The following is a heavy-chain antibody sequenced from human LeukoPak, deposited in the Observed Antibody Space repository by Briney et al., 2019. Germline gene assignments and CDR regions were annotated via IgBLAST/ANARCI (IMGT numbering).Heavy chain of an antibody. Sequence: PGGSLRLSCAASGFTFSHYSMNWVRQAPGKGLEWVSSIRDSNRYIYYADSVKGRFTISRGNAKNSVYLQMNSLRAEDTAVYYCARNQGQVDYWGQGTLVTVSS. J-gene: IGHJ4*02. CDR2: IRDSNRYI. CDR1: GFTFSHYS. CDR3: ARNQGQVDY. V-gene: IGHV3-21*01. D-gene: IGHD1-14*01.